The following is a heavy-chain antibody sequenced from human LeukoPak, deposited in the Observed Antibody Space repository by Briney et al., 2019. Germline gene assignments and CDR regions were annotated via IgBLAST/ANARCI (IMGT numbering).Heavy chain of an antibody. Sequence: SGTLSLTCDVSSGSISSSTWWSWVRQPPGKGLEWIGEINHSGSTHYTPYLKSRVTISVDTSDNKFSLKMISVTAADAAVYYCALGYNDIWELWGRGTLVTVSS. D-gene: IGHD5-24*01. J-gene: IGHJ4*02. CDR2: INHSGST. CDR3: ALGYNDIWEL. CDR1: SGSISSSTW. V-gene: IGHV4-4*02.